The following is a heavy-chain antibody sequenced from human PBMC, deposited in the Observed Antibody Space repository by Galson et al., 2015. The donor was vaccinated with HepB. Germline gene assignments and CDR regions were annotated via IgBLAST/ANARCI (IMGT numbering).Heavy chain of an antibody. J-gene: IGHJ6*02. D-gene: IGHD6-6*01. Sequence: SVKVSCKASGYTFTSYYMHWVRQAPGQGLEWMGIINPSGGSTSYAQKLQGRVTMTRDTSTSTVYMELSSLRSEDTAVYYCARVELKSIAARPRYYGMDVWGQGTTVTVSS. CDR3: ARVELKSIAARPRYYGMDV. V-gene: IGHV1-46*01. CDR2: INPSGGST. CDR1: GYTFTSYY.